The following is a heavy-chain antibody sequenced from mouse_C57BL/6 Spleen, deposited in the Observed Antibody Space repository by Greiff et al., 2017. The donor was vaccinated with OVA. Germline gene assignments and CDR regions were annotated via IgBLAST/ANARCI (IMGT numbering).Heavy chain of an antibody. J-gene: IGHJ4*01. Sequence: EVKVVESGGDLVKPGGSLKLSCAASGFTFSSYGMSWVRQTPDKRLEWVATISSGGSYNYYPDSVQGRFTISRDNAKNTLYLQMSRLKSEDTAMYYCARLTGTGRAMDYWGQGTSVTVSS. V-gene: IGHV5-6*01. D-gene: IGHD4-1*01. CDR2: ISSGGSYN. CDR1: GFTFSSYG. CDR3: ARLTGTGRAMDY.